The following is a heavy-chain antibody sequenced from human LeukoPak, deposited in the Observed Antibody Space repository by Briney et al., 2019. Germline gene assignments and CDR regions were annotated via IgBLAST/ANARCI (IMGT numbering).Heavy chain of an antibody. CDR1: GFTFGDYA. CDR3: TGSFGELTFFDY. CDR2: IRSKAYGGTT. D-gene: IGHD3-10*01. V-gene: IGHV3-49*04. J-gene: IGHJ4*02. Sequence: PGGSLRLSCTASGFTFGDYAMSWVRQAPGEGLEWVGFIRSKAYGGTTEYAASVEGRLTISRDDSRSIAYLQMNSLKTEDTAVYYCTGSFGELTFFDYWGQGTLVTVSS.